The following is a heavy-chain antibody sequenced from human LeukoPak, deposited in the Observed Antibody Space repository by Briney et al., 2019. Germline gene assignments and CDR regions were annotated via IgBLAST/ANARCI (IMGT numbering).Heavy chain of an antibody. CDR1: AGSISSHY. CDR2: FYYSGST. D-gene: IGHD3-22*01. CDR3: TRLLEFDSRGYPDTFDM. J-gene: IGHJ3*02. Sequence: SETLSLTCTVSAGSISSHYWSWIRQPPGKGLEWIGYFYYSGSTNYNPSLQSRVTISVDTSKNHFSLKLTSVTAADTAVYYCTRLLEFDSRGYPDTFDMWGQGTMVTVSS. V-gene: IGHV4-59*11.